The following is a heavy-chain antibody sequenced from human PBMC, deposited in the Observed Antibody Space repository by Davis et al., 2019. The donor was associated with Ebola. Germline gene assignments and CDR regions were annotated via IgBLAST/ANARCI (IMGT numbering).Heavy chain of an antibody. CDR1: GFTFSSYG. CDR2: VSYDGSNK. V-gene: IGHV3-30*03. CDR3: ARDWREIGVGAFDI. J-gene: IGHJ3*02. D-gene: IGHD2-15*01. Sequence: GESLKISCAASGFTFSSYGMHWVRQAPGKGLEWVAVVSYDGSNKYYADSVKGRFTISRDNSKNTLYLQMNSLRAEDTAVYYCARDWREIGVGAFDIWGQGTMVTVSS.